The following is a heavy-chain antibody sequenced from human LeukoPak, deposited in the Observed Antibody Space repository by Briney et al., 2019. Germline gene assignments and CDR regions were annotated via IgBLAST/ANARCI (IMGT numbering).Heavy chain of an antibody. CDR1: GGSISSYH. CDR3: ARVSYQEGVDY. D-gene: IGHD2-2*01. CDR2: IYYSGST. Sequence: SETLSLTCTVSGGSISSYHWSWIRQPPGKGLEWIGYIYYSGSTNYNPSLKSQVTISVDTSKNQFSLKLSSVAAAYSALYYCARVSYQEGVDYWGQGTLVTVSS. J-gene: IGHJ4*02. V-gene: IGHV4-59*08.